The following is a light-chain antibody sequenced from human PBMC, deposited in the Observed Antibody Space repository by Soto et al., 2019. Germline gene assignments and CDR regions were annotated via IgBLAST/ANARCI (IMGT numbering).Light chain of an antibody. V-gene: IGKV3-11*01. CDR1: QSVSSY. Sequence: EIVLTQSPVTLSLSRRERATLSCKASQSVSSYLAWYQQKPGQAPRLLIYDASNGATGIPARFSGSVYGTDFNLTISSLETEDFAVYYCQQRSNWPWTFGQGTKVDIK. CDR3: QQRSNWPWT. J-gene: IGKJ1*01. CDR2: DAS.